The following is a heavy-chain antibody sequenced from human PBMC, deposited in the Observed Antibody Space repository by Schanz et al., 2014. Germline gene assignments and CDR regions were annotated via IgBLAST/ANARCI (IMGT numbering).Heavy chain of an antibody. CDR2: INPSGGST. V-gene: IGHV1-46*01. CDR1: NYIFTKYY. CDR3: AKVDRTRYDAMDV. J-gene: IGHJ6*02. D-gene: IGHD3-9*01. Sequence: QVQLVQSGAEVKKPGASVKLSCKASNYIFTKYYIHCVRQAPGQGLEWMGIINPSGGSTSYAQKFQGRVTMTRDTSTSTVYMEVSGLRSEDTAVYYCAKVDRTRYDAMDVWGQGTTVTVSS.